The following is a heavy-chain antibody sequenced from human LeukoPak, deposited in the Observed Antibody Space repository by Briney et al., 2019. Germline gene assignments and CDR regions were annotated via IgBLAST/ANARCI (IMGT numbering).Heavy chain of an antibody. CDR3: AKVYGDYFDY. CDR2: IWYDGSNE. Sequence: GGSLRLSCAASGFTFSSYGMDWVRQAPGKGLEWVAVIWYDGSNEYYADSVKGRFTISRDNSKNTLYLQMNSLRAEDTAVYYCAKVYGDYFDYWGQGTLVTVSS. J-gene: IGHJ4*02. V-gene: IGHV3-33*06. D-gene: IGHD4/OR15-4a*01. CDR1: GFTFSSYG.